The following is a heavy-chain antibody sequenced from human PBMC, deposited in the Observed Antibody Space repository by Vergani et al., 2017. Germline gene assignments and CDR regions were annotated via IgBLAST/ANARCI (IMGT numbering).Heavy chain of an antibody. Sequence: DVRLVESGGGVVQPGGSLRLSCAASGFPFSAYSMNWVRQTPGKGLEWISYIGVSDNSIYYADSVMGRFAISRDNARNLLFLQMNSLRADDSALYFCVRDPDYSTFDSWGQGTLVTVS. CDR2: IGVSDNSI. CDR3: VRDPDYSTFDS. D-gene: IGHD4-11*01. CDR1: GFPFSAYS. J-gene: IGHJ4*02. V-gene: IGHV3-48*01.